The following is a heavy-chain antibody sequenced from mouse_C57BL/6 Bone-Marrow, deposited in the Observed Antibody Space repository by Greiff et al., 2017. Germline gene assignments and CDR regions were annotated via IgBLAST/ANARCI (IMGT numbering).Heavy chain of an antibody. CDR1: GYTFTSYW. CDR3: ARYGYDDGFDY. CDR2: IDPSDSYT. V-gene: IGHV1-69*01. J-gene: IGHJ2*01. Sequence: VQLQQPGAELVMPGASVKLSCKASGYTFTSYWMHWVKQRPGQGLEWIGEIDPSDSYTNYNQKFKGKSTLTVDKSSSTAYMQLSSLTSEDSAVYYCARYGYDDGFDYWGQGTTLTVSS. D-gene: IGHD2-2*01.